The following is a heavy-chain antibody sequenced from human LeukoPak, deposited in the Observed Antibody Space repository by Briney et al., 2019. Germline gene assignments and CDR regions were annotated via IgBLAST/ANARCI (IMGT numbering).Heavy chain of an antibody. CDR3: LSGHYSQY. J-gene: IGHJ4*02. CDR2: VKEDGSER. Sequence: PGGSLRLSCAASGFSFGDFWINWVRQAPGKGLEWVANVKEDGSERNYVDSVKGRFIISSDKSKNSVYLQMKGLRADDTAVYYCLSGHYSQYRSQGTLVSVSS. CDR1: GFSFGDFW. D-gene: IGHD4-11*01. V-gene: IGHV3-7*01.